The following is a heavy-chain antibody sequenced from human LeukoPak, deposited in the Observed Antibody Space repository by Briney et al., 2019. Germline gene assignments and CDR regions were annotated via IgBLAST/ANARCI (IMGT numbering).Heavy chain of an antibody. J-gene: IGHJ5*02. Sequence: SETLSLTCAVYGGSFSGYYWSWIRQPPGKGLEWIGEINHSGSTNYNPSLKSRVTISVDTSKNQFSLKLSSVTAADTAVYYCARGLEDGYYDSSGYYWVAVLQYNWFDPWGQGTLVTVSS. CDR1: GGSFSGYY. CDR3: ARGLEDGYYDSSGYYWVAVLQYNWFDP. V-gene: IGHV4-34*01. CDR2: INHSGST. D-gene: IGHD3-22*01.